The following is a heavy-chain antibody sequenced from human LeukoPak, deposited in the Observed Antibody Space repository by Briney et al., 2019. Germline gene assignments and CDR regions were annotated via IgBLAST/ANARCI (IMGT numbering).Heavy chain of an antibody. CDR3: ARDPAYCSGGSCLSYYFDY. V-gene: IGHV1-2*02. Sequence: ASVKVSCKASGYTFTGYYMHWVRQAPGQGLEWMGWINPNSGGTNYAQKFQGRVTVTRDTSISTAYMELSRLRSDDTAVYYCARDPAYCSGGSCLSYYFDYWGQGTLVTVSS. J-gene: IGHJ4*02. CDR2: INPNSGGT. CDR1: GYTFTGYY. D-gene: IGHD2-15*01.